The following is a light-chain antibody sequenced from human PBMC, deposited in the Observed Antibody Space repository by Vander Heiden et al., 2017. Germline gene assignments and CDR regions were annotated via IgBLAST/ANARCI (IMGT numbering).Light chain of an antibody. V-gene: IGKV1-39*01. J-gene: IGKJ2*01. CDR3: LQNYNPPYT. CDR1: QSISTY. CDR2: ATS. Sequence: DIQMTQSPSSLSASVGDRVTITCRASQSISTYLNWYQQKPGKAPKLLIYATSTLQSGVPSRFSGSESGADFTLTISSLHPEDFATYYCLQNYNPPYTFGQGTKLEIK.